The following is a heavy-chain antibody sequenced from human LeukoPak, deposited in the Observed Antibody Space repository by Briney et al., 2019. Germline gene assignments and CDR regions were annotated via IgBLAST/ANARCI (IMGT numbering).Heavy chain of an antibody. CDR3: ARGRGTIGSNRDFYFYYYMDI. J-gene: IGHJ6*03. CDR2: INLFNGNT. Sequence: GASVKVSCKASGYTFTSYAMNWVRQAPGQGLEWMGWINLFNGNTKYSQYFEGRVTITRDTSASTVYMELSSLRPDDMAVYYCARGRGTIGSNRDFYFYYYMDIWGKGTTVTVSS. CDR1: GYTFTSYA. D-gene: IGHD2-21*01. V-gene: IGHV1-3*03.